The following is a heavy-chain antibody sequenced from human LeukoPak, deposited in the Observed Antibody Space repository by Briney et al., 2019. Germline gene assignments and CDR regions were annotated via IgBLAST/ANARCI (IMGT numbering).Heavy chain of an antibody. D-gene: IGHD3-10*01. V-gene: IGHV1-69*13. Sequence: GASVKVSCKASGGTFSSYAMSWVRQAPGQGLEWMGGIIPIFGTANYAQKFQGRVTITADESTSTAYMELSSLRSEDTAVYYCARDGFQGYYYMDVWGKGTTVTVSS. CDR3: ARDGFQGYYYMDV. CDR2: IIPIFGTA. CDR1: GGTFSSYA. J-gene: IGHJ6*03.